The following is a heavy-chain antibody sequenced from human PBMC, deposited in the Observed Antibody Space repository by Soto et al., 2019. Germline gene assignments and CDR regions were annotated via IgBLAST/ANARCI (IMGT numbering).Heavy chain of an antibody. J-gene: IGHJ4*02. V-gene: IGHV3-30-3*01. Sequence: GGSLRLSCASSGFPFSSYAMHWVRQAPGKGLGWVAVISYDGSSEYYADSVKGRFTISRDNSKNTLYLQMNSLRAEDTAVYYCARDLLNGGLDQGYWGQGTLVTVSS. CDR3: ARDLLNGGLDQGY. CDR1: GFPFSSYA. CDR2: ISYDGSSE. D-gene: IGHD6-19*01.